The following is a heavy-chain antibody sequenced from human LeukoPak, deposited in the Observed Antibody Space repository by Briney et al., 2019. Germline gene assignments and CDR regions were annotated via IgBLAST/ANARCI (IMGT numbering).Heavy chain of an antibody. CDR1: GFTFSSYG. CDR3: AKGGAVVPY. J-gene: IGHJ4*02. D-gene: IGHD6-19*01. CDR2: ISYVGSNK. V-gene: IGHV3-30*18. Sequence: PGRSLRLSCAASGFTFSSYGMHWVRQAPGKGLVWVAVISYVGSNKYYADSVKGRFTISRDNSKNTLYLQMNSLRAEDTAVYYCAKGGAVVPYWGQGTLVTVSS.